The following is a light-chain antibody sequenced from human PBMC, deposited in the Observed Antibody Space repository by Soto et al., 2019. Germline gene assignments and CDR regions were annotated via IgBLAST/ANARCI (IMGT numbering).Light chain of an antibody. CDR1: SSDVGGYNY. Sequence: QSVLTQPASVSGSPGQSITISCTGTSSDVGGYNYVSWYQQHPGKAPKLMIYNVSNRPSGVSNRFSGSKSGNTASLTISGLQAEDEGHYYCSSFTGTNTVVFGGGTKRTVL. CDR2: NVS. J-gene: IGLJ2*01. CDR3: SSFTGTNTVV. V-gene: IGLV2-14*01.